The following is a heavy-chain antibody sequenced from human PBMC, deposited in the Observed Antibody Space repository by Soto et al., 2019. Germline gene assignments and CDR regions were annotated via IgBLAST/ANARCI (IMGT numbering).Heavy chain of an antibody. CDR2: IIPKSGDT. CDR3: SRGFLDRWCFFYGGRVGP. J-gene: IGHJ4*02. Sequence: QVHLVQSGAEVKKPGASVNVSCKASGYTFIDYYIHWLRQAPGQGPEWMGWIIPKSGDTKYSEKFQGQGGITRGPANKSGLQEVDRPGTDHPAVLQLSRGFLDRWCFFYGGRVGPGGQGTLVTVSS. CDR1: GYTFIDYY. D-gene: IGHD2-8*02. V-gene: IGHV1-2*02.